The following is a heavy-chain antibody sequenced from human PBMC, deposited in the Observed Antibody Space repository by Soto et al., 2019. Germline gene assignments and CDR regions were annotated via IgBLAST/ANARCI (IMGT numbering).Heavy chain of an antibody. CDR2: INPSGGST. D-gene: IGHD3-3*01. V-gene: IGHV1-46*01. Sequence: ASVKVSCKASGYTFTSYYMHWVRQAPGQGLEWMGIINPSGGSTSYAQKFQGRVTMTRDTSTSTVYMELSSLRSEDTAVYYCARDYDFWSGYYIVRYYHYCMVVSGPALIVS. CDR1: GYTFTSYY. J-gene: IGHJ6*02. CDR3: ARDYDFWSGYYIVRYYHYCMVV.